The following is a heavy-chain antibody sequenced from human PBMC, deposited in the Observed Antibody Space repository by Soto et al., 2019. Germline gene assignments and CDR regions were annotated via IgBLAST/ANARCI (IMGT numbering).Heavy chain of an antibody. CDR1: GFTFSSYW. CDR3: ARDTVGFLEWLSYFAY. D-gene: IGHD3-3*01. CDR2: IKQDGSEK. V-gene: IGHV3-7*03. Sequence: GGSLRLSCAASGFTFSSYWMSWVRQAPGKGLEWVANIKQDGSEKYYVDSVKGRFTISRDNAKNSLYLQMNSLRAEDTAVYYCARDTVGFLEWLSYFAYWGQGTLVTVSS. J-gene: IGHJ4*02.